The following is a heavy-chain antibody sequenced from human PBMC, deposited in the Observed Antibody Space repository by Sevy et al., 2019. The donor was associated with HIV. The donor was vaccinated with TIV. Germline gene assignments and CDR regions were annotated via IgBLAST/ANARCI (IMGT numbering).Heavy chain of an antibody. V-gene: IGHV3-23*01. D-gene: IGHD3-9*01. CDR2: LSDSGVST. J-gene: IGHJ4*02. CDR3: ARDRATSATGTLFDY. CDR1: VSTSSSYA. Sequence: GGSLRLSCAASVSTSSSYAMSWVRQPPGRGLEWVSTLSDSGVSTYYADSVKGRFTISRDNSKNILYLQMNSLRAEDTAVYYCARDRATSATGTLFDYWGQGTLVTVSS.